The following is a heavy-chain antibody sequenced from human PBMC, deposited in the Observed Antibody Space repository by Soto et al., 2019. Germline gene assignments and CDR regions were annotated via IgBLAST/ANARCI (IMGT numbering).Heavy chain of an antibody. CDR3: VRGIGQILLWFGESYPQPSWFDP. J-gene: IGHJ5*02. CDR1: GYTFTSYG. D-gene: IGHD3-10*01. V-gene: IGHV1-18*01. Sequence: QVQLVQSGAEVKKPGASVKVSCKASGYTFTSYGISWVRQAPGQGLEWLGWISAYNGNTNYAQKLQGRVTMTTATSTSTDYIALRRLSSDDTAVYYCVRGIGQILLWFGESYPQPSWFDPWGQETLVTVAS. CDR2: ISAYNGNT.